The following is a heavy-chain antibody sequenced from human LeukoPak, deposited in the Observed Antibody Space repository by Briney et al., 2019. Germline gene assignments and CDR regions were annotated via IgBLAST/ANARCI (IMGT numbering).Heavy chain of an antibody. J-gene: IGHJ3*02. Sequence: SETLSLTCTVSGGSISSYYWSWIRQPPGKGLEWIGYIYYSGSTNYNPSLKSRVTISVDTSKNQFSLKLSSVTAADTAVYYCARSYGDYLAFDIWAKGQWSPSLQ. CDR2: IYYSGST. CDR1: GGSISSYY. V-gene: IGHV4-59*01. CDR3: ARSYGDYLAFDI. D-gene: IGHD4-17*01.